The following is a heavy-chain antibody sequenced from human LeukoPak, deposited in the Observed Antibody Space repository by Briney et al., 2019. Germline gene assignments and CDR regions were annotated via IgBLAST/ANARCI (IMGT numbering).Heavy chain of an antibody. V-gene: IGHV3-48*03. J-gene: IGHJ5*02. CDR3: ARDTVNGPVVISLDL. CDR1: GFSLRSSE. D-gene: IGHD3-22*01. Sequence: GGSLTLSCAASGFSLRSSEMNWVRQAPGKGPEWVAHINSADNVEYYTDSVRGRFTMSRDNAKDLLYLHLNSLRDEDTAVYYCARDTVNGPVVISLDLWGQGVLVTVSS. CDR2: INSADNVE.